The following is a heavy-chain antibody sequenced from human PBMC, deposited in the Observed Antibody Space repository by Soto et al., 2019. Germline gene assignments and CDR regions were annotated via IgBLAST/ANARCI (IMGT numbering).Heavy chain of an antibody. V-gene: IGHV1-18*04. CDR3: ARGYCSSTSCYSSSSLDY. CDR1: GYTFTSYG. J-gene: IGHJ4*02. D-gene: IGHD2-2*02. Sequence: QVQLVQSGAEVKKPGASVKVSCKASGYTFTSYGISWVRQAPGQGLEWMGWISAYNGNTNYAQKHQGRVTMTTDASTSTAYMELRSLRSDDTAVYYCARGYCSSTSCYSSSSLDYWGQGTLVTVSS. CDR2: ISAYNGNT.